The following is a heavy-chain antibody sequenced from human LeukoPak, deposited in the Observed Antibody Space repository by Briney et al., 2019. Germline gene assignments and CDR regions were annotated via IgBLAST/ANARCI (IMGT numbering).Heavy chain of an antibody. CDR2: IYSGGST. CDR1: GFTFSSYS. V-gene: IGHV3-53*01. J-gene: IGHJ4*02. Sequence: GGSLRLSCAASGFTFSSYSMNWVRQAPGKGLEWVSIIYSGGSTYYADSVKGRFTISRDNSKNTLYLQMNSLGADDTAVYYCARTYCAEDCSIRYFDYWGQGTLVTVSS. CDR3: ARTYCAEDCSIRYFDY. D-gene: IGHD2-21*02.